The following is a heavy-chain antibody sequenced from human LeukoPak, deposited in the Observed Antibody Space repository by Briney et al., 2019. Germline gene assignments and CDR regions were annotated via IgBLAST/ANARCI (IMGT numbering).Heavy chain of an antibody. V-gene: IGHV3-21*01. CDR1: GVTFSSYS. CDR2: ISSSSSYI. CDR3: ARSYGDYPLDY. D-gene: IGHD4-17*01. J-gene: IGHJ4*02. Sequence: GSLRLSCAASGVTFSSYSMNWVRQAPGKGLEWVSSISSSSSYIYYADSVKGRFTIFRDNAKNSLYLQMNSLRAEDTAVYYCARSYGDYPLDYWGQGTLVTVSS.